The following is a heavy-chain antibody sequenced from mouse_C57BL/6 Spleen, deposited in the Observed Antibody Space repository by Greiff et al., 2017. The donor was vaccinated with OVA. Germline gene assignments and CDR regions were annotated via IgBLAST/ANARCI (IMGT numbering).Heavy chain of an antibody. Sequence: EVKLVESGGGLVQPGESLKLSCESNEYEFPSHDMSWVRKTPEKRLELVAAINSDGGSTYYPDTMERRFIISRDNTKKTLYLQMSSLRSEDTALYYGARRGGDYGSYYWYFDVWGTGTTVTVSS. V-gene: IGHV5-2*03. CDR2: INSDGGST. J-gene: IGHJ1*03. CDR1: EYEFPSHD. CDR3: ARRGGDYGSYYWYFDV. D-gene: IGHD1-1*01.